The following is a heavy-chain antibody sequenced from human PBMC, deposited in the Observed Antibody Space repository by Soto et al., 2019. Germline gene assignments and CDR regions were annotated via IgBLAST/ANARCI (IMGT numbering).Heavy chain of an antibody. D-gene: IGHD6-13*01. CDR1: GFTFSTYW. Sequence: EVQLVESGGGLVQPGGSLRLSCAASGFTFSTYWMHWVRQAPGKGLVWVSRINTDGSSISYADSVKGRFTISRDNAKNTLYLQMNSLRAEDTAVYYCARAPYSSSWFRYYFDYWGQGTLVTVSS. J-gene: IGHJ4*02. CDR2: INTDGSSI. V-gene: IGHV3-74*01. CDR3: ARAPYSSSWFRYYFDY.